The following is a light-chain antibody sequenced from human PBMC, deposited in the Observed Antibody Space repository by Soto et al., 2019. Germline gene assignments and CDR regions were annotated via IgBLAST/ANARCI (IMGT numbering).Light chain of an antibody. CDR1: SSDLSGYNY. CDR3: SSYAGSSNV. V-gene: IGLV2-8*01. J-gene: IGLJ1*01. CDR2: EVN. Sequence: SALTQPRSVSGSPGQSVTISCTGISSDLSGYNYVSWYRQHPGKAPKLMIYEVNKRPSGVPDRFSGSKSGNTASLTVSGLQAEDEADYYCSSYAGSSNVFGTGTKVTVL.